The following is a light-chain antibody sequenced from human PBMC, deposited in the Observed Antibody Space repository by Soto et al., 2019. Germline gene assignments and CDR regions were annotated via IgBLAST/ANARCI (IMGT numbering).Light chain of an antibody. CDR2: GAS. CDR3: QHYNNWLGT. J-gene: IGKJ4*01. CDR1: QNIISS. V-gene: IGKV3-15*01. Sequence: EIVVTQSPAILSVSPGERVSLYCRVSQNIISSLAWYQQKLGQAPRLLIYGASTRATGIPARFSGSGSGTEFILTISSLQSEDFAVYYCQHYNNWLGTFGGGTKVEIK.